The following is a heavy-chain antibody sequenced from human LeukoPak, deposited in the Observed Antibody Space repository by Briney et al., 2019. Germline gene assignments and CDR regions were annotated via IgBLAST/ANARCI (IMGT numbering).Heavy chain of an antibody. CDR3: AAVPNANAWYWDDAFDI. CDR2: IVFGSGNT. J-gene: IGHJ3*02. Sequence: SVKVSCKASGFTFTTSAVQWVRQARGQRLEWIGRIVFGSGNTDHAQKFQGRLTITRDISTSTAYMELSSLTSDDTAVYYCAAVPNANAWYWDDAFDIWGQGTMVTVPS. D-gene: IGHD2-8*02. V-gene: IGHV1-58*01. CDR1: GFTFTTSA.